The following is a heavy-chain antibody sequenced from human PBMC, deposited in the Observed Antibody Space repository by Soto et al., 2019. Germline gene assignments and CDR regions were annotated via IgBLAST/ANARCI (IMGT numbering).Heavy chain of an antibody. J-gene: IGHJ4*02. D-gene: IGHD2-15*01. CDR1: GFTFSSYD. V-gene: IGHV3-66*01. CDR2: IYSGGST. Sequence: GGSLRLSCAASGFTFSSYDMSWVRQAPGKGLEWVSVIYSGGSTYYADSVKGRITISRDDSKNTLFLQMNSLRSEDTAVYYCATAKLLLPWLFDYWGQGTLVTVSS. CDR3: ATAKLLLPWLFDY.